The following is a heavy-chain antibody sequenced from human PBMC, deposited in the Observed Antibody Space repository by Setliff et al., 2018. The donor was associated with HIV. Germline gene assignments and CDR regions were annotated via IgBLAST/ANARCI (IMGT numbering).Heavy chain of an antibody. J-gene: IGHJ3*02. CDR2: IYSSGST. CDR1: GGSITSGGYY. D-gene: IGHD6-13*01. CDR3: ARDRSSWWGGPNDAFNI. V-gene: IGHV4-31*03. Sequence: SETLSLTCTVSGGSITSGGYYWNWISQHPGEGLAWSGHIYSSGSTFYNPYLKSRVSILLDTSKKEISLELRSVAAADTAVYYCARDRSSWWGGPNDAFNIWGQGTMVTVSS.